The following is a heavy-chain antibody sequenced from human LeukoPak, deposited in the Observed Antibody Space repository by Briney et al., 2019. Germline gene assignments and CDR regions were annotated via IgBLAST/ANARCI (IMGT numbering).Heavy chain of an antibody. CDR1: GGSISSSSYY. CDR3: ARDRVRGVTIDY. CDR2: IYYSGST. D-gene: IGHD3-10*01. V-gene: IGHV4-39*07. Sequence: PSETLSLTCTVSGGSISSSSYYWGWIRQPPGKGLEWIGSIYYSGSTYYNPSLKSRVTISVDTSKNQFSLKLSSVTAADTAVYYCARDRVRGVTIDYWGQGTLVTVSS. J-gene: IGHJ4*02.